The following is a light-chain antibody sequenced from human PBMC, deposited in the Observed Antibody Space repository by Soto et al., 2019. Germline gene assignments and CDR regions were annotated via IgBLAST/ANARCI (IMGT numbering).Light chain of an antibody. Sequence: QSLLTHHPSVSAAPGQKVTISCSGSSSNIGGNSVSWYQQLPGTAPKLLIYDDNKRPSGIPDRFSGSKSGTSATLGITGFQTGDEADYYCGSWDSSLSAYVFGTGTKVTVL. CDR1: SSNIGGNS. CDR2: DDN. V-gene: IGLV1-51*01. J-gene: IGLJ1*01. CDR3: GSWDSSLSAYV.